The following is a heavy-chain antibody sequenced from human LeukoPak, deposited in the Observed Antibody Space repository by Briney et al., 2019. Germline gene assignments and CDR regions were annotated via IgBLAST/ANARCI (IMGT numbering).Heavy chain of an antibody. CDR3: ARKNTQDAFDI. V-gene: IGHV3-33*08. D-gene: IGHD2-15*01. Sequence: GGSLRLSCVASGFTLSSYGMHWVRQAPGKGLEWVAVIWYDGSNDYYANSVKGRFTISRDNSKNTLYLQMNSLRAEDTAVYFCARKNTQDAFDIWGQGTMVTVSS. J-gene: IGHJ3*02. CDR2: IWYDGSND. CDR1: GFTLSSYG.